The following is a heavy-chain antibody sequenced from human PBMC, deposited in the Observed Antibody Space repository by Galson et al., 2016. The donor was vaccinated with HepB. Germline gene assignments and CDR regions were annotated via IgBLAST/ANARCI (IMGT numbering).Heavy chain of an antibody. V-gene: IGHV1-8*01. CDR3: AGDFWSGYRYYGMDV. CDR1: GYTLGSHD. D-gene: IGHD3-3*01. CDR2: MNPNSDNT. Sequence: SVKVSCKASGYTLGSHDVHWVRQATGQGLEWMGWMNPNSDNTGYAQKFQGRVTMTRDTSMSTVYMELSSLRPEDTAVYFCAGDFWSGYRYYGMDVWGQGTTVTVSS. J-gene: IGHJ6*02.